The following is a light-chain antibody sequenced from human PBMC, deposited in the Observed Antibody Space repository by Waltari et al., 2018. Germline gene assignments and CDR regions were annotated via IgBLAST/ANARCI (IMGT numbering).Light chain of an antibody. CDR2: DVD. CDR3: CSYAANIPWL. V-gene: IGLV2-11*01. CDR1: SSDVGGYIY. Sequence: QSALTQPRSVSGSPGQSVTISCTGTSSDVGGYIYVPWYQQHPGRAPTLLIYDVDKPPAGVAERFCGSKCGNTASLTISCRQADDESDFYCCSYAANIPWLFGGGTKVTVL. J-gene: IGLJ3*02.